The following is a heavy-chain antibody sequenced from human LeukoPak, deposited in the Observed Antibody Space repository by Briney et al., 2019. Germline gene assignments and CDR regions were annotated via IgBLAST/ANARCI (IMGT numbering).Heavy chain of an antibody. J-gene: IGHJ4*02. CDR2: INHSGST. CDR3: ARLAAAGPFDY. V-gene: IGHV4-34*01. D-gene: IGHD6-13*01. Sequence: TSETLSLTCAVYGGSFSGYYWSWIRQPPGKGLEWIGEINHSGSTNYNPSLKSRVTISVDTSKNQFSLKLSSVTAEDTAVYYCARLAAAGPFDYWGQGTLVTVSS. CDR1: GGSFSGYY.